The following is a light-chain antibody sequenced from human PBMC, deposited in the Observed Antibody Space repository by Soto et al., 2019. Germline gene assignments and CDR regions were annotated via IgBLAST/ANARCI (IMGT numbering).Light chain of an antibody. J-gene: IGKJ1*01. CDR2: KAS. Sequence: DIQITHSPSTLCGSVGDRVSITCRASQTISSWLAWYQQKPGKAPKLLIYKASSLESGVPSRFSGSGSGTEFTLTISSLQPDDFATYYCQQYNSYSRTFGQGTKVDI. CDR1: QTISSW. V-gene: IGKV1-5*03. CDR3: QQYNSYSRT.